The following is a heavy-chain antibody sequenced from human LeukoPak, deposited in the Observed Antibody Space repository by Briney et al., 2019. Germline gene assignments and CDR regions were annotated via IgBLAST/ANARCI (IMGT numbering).Heavy chain of an antibody. CDR2: IYSGGST. D-gene: IGHD6-19*01. CDR1: GFTVSRNY. V-gene: IGHV3-53*01. CDR3: ARVRGAVAGTKAFDI. J-gene: IGHJ3*02. Sequence: GGSLRLSCAASGFTVSRNYMSWVRQAPGKGLVWVSFIYSGGSTYYADSVKGRFTISRDNSKNTLYLQMNSLRAEDTAVYYCARVRGAVAGTKAFDIWGQGTMVTVSS.